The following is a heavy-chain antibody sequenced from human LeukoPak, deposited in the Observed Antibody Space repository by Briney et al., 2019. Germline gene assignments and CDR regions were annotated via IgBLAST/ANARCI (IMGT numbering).Heavy chain of an antibody. V-gene: IGHV3-74*03. CDR3: SRSQFDY. CDR2: ISGDGTIK. Sequence: GGSLRLSCEPSGFPFSSYWMLWVRQAPGKGLVWVSRISGDGTIKTYADFVRGRFTISRNNTKNILYLQMNSLRVEDTAIYFCSRSQFDYWGQGVLVTVSS. CDR1: GFPFSSYW. J-gene: IGHJ4*02.